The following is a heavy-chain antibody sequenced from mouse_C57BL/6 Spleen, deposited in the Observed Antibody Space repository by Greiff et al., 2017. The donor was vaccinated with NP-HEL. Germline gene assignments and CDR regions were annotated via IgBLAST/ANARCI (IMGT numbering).Heavy chain of an antibody. J-gene: IGHJ2*01. CDR1: GFTFSDYG. Sequence: EVQVVESGGGLVKPGGSLKLSCAASGFTFSDYGMHWVRQAPEKGLEWVAYISSGSSTIYYADTVKGRFTISRDNAKNTLFLQMTSLRSEDTAMYYCARGLRPLYYFDYWGQGTTLTVSS. CDR2: ISSGSSTI. CDR3: ARGLRPLYYFDY. D-gene: IGHD1-2*01. V-gene: IGHV5-17*01.